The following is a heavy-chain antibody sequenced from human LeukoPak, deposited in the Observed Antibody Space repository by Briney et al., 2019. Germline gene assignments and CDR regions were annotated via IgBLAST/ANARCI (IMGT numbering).Heavy chain of an antibody. CDR2: INSDGSST. J-gene: IGHJ4*02. CDR3: AKVDLDYGDYLDY. CDR1: GFTFSSYW. Sequence: QPGGSLRLSCAASGFTFSSYWMHWVRQAPGKGLVWVSRINSDGSSTSYADSVKGRFTISRDNSKNTLYLQMNSLRAEDTAVYYCAKVDLDYGDYLDYWGQGTLVTVSS. D-gene: IGHD4-17*01. V-gene: IGHV3-74*01.